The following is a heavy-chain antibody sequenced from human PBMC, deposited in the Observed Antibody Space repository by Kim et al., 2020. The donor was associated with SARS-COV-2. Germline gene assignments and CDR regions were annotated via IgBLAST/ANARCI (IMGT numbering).Heavy chain of an antibody. CDR1: GFTFSSYS. V-gene: IGHV3-21*01. D-gene: IGHD5-12*01. J-gene: IGHJ2*01. CDR2: ISSSSSYI. CDR3: AIVEMATSSRYFDL. Sequence: GGSLRLSCAASGFTFSSYSMNWVRQAPGKGLEWVSSISSSSSYIYYADSVKGRFTISRDNAKNSLYLQMNSLRAEDTAVYYCAIVEMATSSRYFDLWGRGTLVTVSS.